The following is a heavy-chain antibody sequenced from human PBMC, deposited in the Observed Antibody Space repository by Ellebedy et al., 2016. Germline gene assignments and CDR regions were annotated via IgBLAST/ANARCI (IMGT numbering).Heavy chain of an antibody. D-gene: IGHD6-19*01. CDR1: GGSISSSY. J-gene: IGHJ3*02. CDR3: ARPYSSGWLDAFDI. CDR2: IHYSGST. V-gene: IGHV4-59*08. Sequence: SETLSLXCTVSGGSISSSYWSWIRQPPGKGLEWIGYIHYSGSTNYNPSLKSRVTISVDMSKNQFSLKLSSVTAADTAVYYCARPYSSGWLDAFDIWGQGTMVTVSS.